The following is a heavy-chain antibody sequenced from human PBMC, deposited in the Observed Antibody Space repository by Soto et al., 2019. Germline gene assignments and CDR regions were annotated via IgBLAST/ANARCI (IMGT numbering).Heavy chain of an antibody. J-gene: IGHJ5*02. CDR3: ARLSGDYVWGSENWFDP. D-gene: IGHD3-16*01. CDR2: INHSGNT. Sequence: SETLSLTCAVYGGSFNDYDWGWIRQPPGKGLEWIGEINHSGNTKYNPSLKSRVTISVDTSKNQFSLKLSSVTAADTAVYYCARLSGDYVWGSENWFDPWGQGTLVT. V-gene: IGHV4-34*01. CDR1: GGSFNDYD.